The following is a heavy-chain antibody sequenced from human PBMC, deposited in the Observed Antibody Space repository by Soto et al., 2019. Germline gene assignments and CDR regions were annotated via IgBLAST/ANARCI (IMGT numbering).Heavy chain of an antibody. CDR1: GGTFSSYA. V-gene: IGHV1-69*01. J-gene: IGHJ4*02. Sequence: QVQLVQSGAEVKKPGSSVKVSCKASGGTFSSYAISWVRQAPGQGLEWMGGIIPIFGTANYAQKFQGRVTITADESTSTAYMELSSLRSEDTAVYYCARDPPETPYYYDSSGSDYWGQGTLVTVSS. CDR2: IIPIFGTA. D-gene: IGHD3-22*01. CDR3: ARDPPETPYYYDSSGSDY.